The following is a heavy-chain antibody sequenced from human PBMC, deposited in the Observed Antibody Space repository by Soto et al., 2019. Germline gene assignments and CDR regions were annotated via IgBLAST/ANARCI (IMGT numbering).Heavy chain of an antibody. CDR1: GFTFSSYA. Sequence: GGSLRLSCAASGFTFSSYAMSWVRQAPGKGLEWVSAISGSGVGTLYADSVKGRLTISRDNSKNTLYLQINSLRDEDTAVYYCPKGPLALQKVVRQVFDYGGLGTLVTISS. D-gene: IGHD6-13*01. CDR3: PKGPLALQKVVRQVFDY. CDR2: ISGSGVGT. V-gene: IGHV3-23*01. J-gene: IGHJ4*02.